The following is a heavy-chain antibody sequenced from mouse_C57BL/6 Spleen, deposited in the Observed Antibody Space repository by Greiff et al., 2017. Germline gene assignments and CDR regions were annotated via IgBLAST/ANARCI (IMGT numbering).Heavy chain of an antibody. Sequence: QVQLQQSGAELVKPGASVTLSCKASGYTFTSYWMHWVKQRPGQGLEWIGMIHPNSGSTNYNEKFKSKATLTVDKSSSTAYMQLSSLTSEDSAVYYCVIYDGYYYAMDYWGQGTSVTVSS. J-gene: IGHJ4*01. D-gene: IGHD2-3*01. CDR3: VIYDGYYYAMDY. CDR2: IHPNSGST. V-gene: IGHV1-64*01. CDR1: GYTFTSYW.